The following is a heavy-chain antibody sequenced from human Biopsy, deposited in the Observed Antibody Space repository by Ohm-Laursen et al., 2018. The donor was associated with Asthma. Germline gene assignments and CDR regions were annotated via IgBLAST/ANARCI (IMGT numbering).Heavy chain of an antibody. CDR2: IKHDGSEK. D-gene: IGHD3-3*02. Sequence: SLRLSCAASGFTFGDYWMSWVRPVPGKGLEWVANIKHDGSEKNHVDSLKGRFTISRDNAKNSLYLQMNSLRAEDTAVYYCARTFHFWSPYHAEHYQLWGQGTLVTVSS. CDR3: ARTFHFWSPYHAEHYQL. CDR1: GFTFGDYW. V-gene: IGHV3-7*01. J-gene: IGHJ1*01.